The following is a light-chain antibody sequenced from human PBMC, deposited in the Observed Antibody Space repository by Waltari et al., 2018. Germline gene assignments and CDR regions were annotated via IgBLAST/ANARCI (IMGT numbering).Light chain of an antibody. CDR3: FSYTSTTNRV. Sequence: QSALTQPASVSGSPGRSITIPCTGPSSGVGGSNSASWYQQHPGKAPKLMIYEVSNRPSGVSNRFSGSKSGSTASLTISGLLAEDEADYYCFSYTSTTNRVFGGGTKLTVL. CDR2: EVS. CDR1: SSGVGGSNS. V-gene: IGLV2-14*01. J-gene: IGLJ3*02.